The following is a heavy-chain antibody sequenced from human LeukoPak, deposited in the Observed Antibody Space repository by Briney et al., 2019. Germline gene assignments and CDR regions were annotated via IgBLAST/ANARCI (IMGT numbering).Heavy chain of an antibody. CDR2: INHSGST. J-gene: IGHJ6*02. Sequence: SETLSLTCAAYGGSFSGYYWSWIRQPPGKGLEWIGEINHSGSTNYNPSLKSRVTISVDTSKNQFSLKLSSVTAADTAVYYCASYGSGSYYGVWGQGTTVTVSS. CDR1: GGSFSGYY. V-gene: IGHV4-34*01. D-gene: IGHD3-10*01. CDR3: ASYGSGSYYGV.